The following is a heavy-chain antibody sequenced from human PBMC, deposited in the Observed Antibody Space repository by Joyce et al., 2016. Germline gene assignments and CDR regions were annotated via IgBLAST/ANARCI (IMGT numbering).Heavy chain of an antibody. D-gene: IGHD2-2*01. CDR3: AKDSQGLVEVPGGLPTS. CDR2: ISYDGSNK. V-gene: IGHV3-30*18. CDR1: GFIFSNYG. Sequence: QVQLVESGGGVVQPGRSLRLSCAGSGFIFSNYGVHWVRQLPGKGLQWVAVISYDGSNKYYADSVKGRFTISRDKSKNTVDLQMDSLRAEDTAIYYCAKDSQGLVEVPGGLPTSWGQGTLVTVSS. J-gene: IGHJ4*02.